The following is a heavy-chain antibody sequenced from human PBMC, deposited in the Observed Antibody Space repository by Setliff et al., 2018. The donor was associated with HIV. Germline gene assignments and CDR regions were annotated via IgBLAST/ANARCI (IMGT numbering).Heavy chain of an antibody. CDR1: GGSFSGYY. CDR3: ARGGVGATNLDY. V-gene: IGHV4-34*01. J-gene: IGHJ4*02. Sequence: NPSETLSLTCAVYGGSFSGYYWSWIRQPPGKGLEWIGEINHSGSTNYNPSLKSRVTISVDTSKNQFSLKPSSVTAADTAVYYCARGGVGATNLDYWGQGTLVTVSS. CDR2: INHSGST. D-gene: IGHD1-26*01.